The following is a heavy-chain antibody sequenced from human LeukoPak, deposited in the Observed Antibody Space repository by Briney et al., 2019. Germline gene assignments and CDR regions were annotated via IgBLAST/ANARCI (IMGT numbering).Heavy chain of an antibody. J-gene: IGHJ4*02. Sequence: GGSLRLSCAASGFSFSNTWMAWVRQAPGKGLEWVANISPDASTKHYVDSVKGLFTISRDNAKNSLYLQMNTLTADDTGVYYCARDQSGSLDHWGQGTLVTVSS. CDR1: GFSFSNTW. CDR3: ARDQSGSLDH. D-gene: IGHD1-26*01. V-gene: IGHV3-7*01. CDR2: ISPDASTK.